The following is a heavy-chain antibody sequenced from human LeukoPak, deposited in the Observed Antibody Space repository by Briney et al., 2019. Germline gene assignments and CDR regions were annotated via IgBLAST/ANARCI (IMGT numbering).Heavy chain of an antibody. CDR3: ATTYYDFWSGYRSWFDP. V-gene: IGHV4-39*01. J-gene: IGHJ5*02. D-gene: IGHD3-3*01. CDR2: IYYSGST. CDR1: GGSISSSSYY. Sequence: SETLSLTCTVSGGSISSSSYYWGWIRQPPGTGLEWIGSIYYSGSTYYNPSLKSRVTISVDTSKNQFSLKLSSVTAADTAVYYCATTYYDFWSGYRSWFDPWGQGTLVTVSS.